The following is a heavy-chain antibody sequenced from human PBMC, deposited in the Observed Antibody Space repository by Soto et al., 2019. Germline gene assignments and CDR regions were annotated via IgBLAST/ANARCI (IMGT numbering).Heavy chain of an antibody. CDR3: AKDQEWEPLAYYFDY. CDR1: GFTFSSYG. J-gene: IGHJ4*02. CDR2: ISYDGSNK. D-gene: IGHD1-26*01. Sequence: LRLSCAASGFTFSSYGMHWVRQAPGKGLEWVAVISYDGSNKYYADSVKGRFTISRDNSKNTLYLQMNSLRAEDTAVYYCAKDQEWEPLAYYFDYWGQGTLVTVSS. V-gene: IGHV3-30*18.